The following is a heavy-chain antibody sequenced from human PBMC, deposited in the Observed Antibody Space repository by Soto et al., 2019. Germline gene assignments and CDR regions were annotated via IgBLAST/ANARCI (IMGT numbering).Heavy chain of an antibody. CDR1: GSYFGDYI. D-gene: IGHD3-10*01. J-gene: IGHJ5*01. CDR3: NREFGSYPYNFIRGGADS. Sequence: GGSLTLSCTGSGSYFGDYIMSWVRQAPGEGREWVGFIITKAYGGTAEYAAPVKGRFTISRGDSKSITYLPMNSLKTEDTAVYYCNREFGSYPYNFIRGGADSWGQGTLVTVSS. CDR2: IITKAYGGTA. V-gene: IGHV3-49*04.